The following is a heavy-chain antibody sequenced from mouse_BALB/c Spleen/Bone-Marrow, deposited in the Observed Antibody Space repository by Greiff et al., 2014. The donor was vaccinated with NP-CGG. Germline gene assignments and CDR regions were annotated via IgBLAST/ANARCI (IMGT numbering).Heavy chain of an antibody. V-gene: IGHV7-3*02. CDR1: GFTFTDYY. CDR3: AREGVYYGNPYWYFDV. J-gene: IGHJ1*01. Sequence: EVMLVESGGGLVQPGGSLRLSCATSGFTFTDYYMSWVRQPPGKALEWLGFIRNKANGYTTEYSASVKGRFTVSRDNSQSILCLQMNTLRAEDSATYYCAREGVYYGNPYWYFDVWGAGTTVTVSS. CDR2: IRNKANGYTT. D-gene: IGHD2-1*01.